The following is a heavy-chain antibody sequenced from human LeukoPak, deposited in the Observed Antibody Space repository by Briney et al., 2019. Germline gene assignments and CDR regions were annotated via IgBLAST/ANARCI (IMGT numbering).Heavy chain of an antibody. V-gene: IGHV3-7*01. J-gene: IGHJ5*02. CDR2: INPEGSEQ. Sequence: GGSLRLSCAASGFTFSNYWMTWVRQASGKGLEWVANINPEGSEQYYVDSVKGRFTISRDNAKNSLYLQMNSLRAEDTAVYYCTRGIASGIDFFDPWGQGTLVTVS. D-gene: IGHD6-13*01. CDR3: TRGIASGIDFFDP. CDR1: GFTFSNYW.